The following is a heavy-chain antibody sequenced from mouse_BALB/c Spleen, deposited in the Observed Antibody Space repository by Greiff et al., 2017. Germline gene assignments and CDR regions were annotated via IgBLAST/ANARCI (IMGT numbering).Heavy chain of an antibody. D-gene: IGHD2-2*01. V-gene: IGHV6-6*02. CDR2: IRLKSNNYAT. CDR1: GFTFSNYW. Sequence: EVHLVESGGGLVQPGGSMKLSCVASGFTFSNYWMNWVRQSPEKGLEWVAEIRLKSNNYATHYAESVKGRFTISRDDSKSSVYLQMNNLRAEDTGIYYCTSYYGYDGAYWGQGTLVTVSA. CDR3: TSYYGYDGAY. J-gene: IGHJ3*01.